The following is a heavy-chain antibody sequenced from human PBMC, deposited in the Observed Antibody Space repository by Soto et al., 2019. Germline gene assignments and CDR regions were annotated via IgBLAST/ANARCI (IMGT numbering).Heavy chain of an antibody. D-gene: IGHD6-19*01. CDR1: GFIVSSSY. J-gene: IGHJ4*02. CDR2: IYADGRT. Sequence: DVQLVETGGGLIQPGRSLRLSCAASGFIVSSSYMTWVRQAPGKGLEWVSVIYADGRTYYADSVKGRFTISRDNSKNTLYLQMNSLSAEDTAVYYCAHCGGWYGPCYFDCWGQGTLVTVSS. CDR3: AHCGGWYGPCYFDC. V-gene: IGHV3-53*02.